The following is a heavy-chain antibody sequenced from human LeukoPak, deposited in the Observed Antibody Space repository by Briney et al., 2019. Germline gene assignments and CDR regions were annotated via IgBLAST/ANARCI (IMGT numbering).Heavy chain of an antibody. CDR2: IYPGDSDT. CDR3: ARSEFYGSRLLIAFDI. Sequence: GESLKISCKGSGYSFTSYWIGWVRQMPGKGLEWMGIIYPGDSDTRYSPSFQGQVTISADKSISTAYLQWSSLKASDTAMYYCARSEFYGSRLLIAFDIWGQGTMVTVSS. J-gene: IGHJ3*02. D-gene: IGHD3-10*01. CDR1: GYSFTSYW. V-gene: IGHV5-51*01.